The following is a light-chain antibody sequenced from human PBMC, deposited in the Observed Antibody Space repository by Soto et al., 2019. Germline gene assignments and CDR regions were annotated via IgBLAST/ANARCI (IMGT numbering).Light chain of an antibody. CDR1: QSVSSN. V-gene: IGKV3-15*01. CDR2: AAS. J-gene: IGKJ4*01. CDR3: QQYNNWPPLT. Sequence: EQVLTQAPATPSLSPGERATLSCRARQSVSSNLAWYQQKPGRAPRLLIYAASTRATGIPARFSGSGSGTEFTLTISSLQSEDFAVYYCQQYNNWPPLTFGGGTKVDIK.